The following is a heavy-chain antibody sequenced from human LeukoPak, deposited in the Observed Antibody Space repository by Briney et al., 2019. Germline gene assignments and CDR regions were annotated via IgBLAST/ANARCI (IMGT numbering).Heavy chain of an antibody. CDR1: GGSISSYY. Sequence: SETLSLTCTVSGGSISSYYWSWIRQPLGKGLEWIGYIYYSGSTNYNPSLKSRVTISVDTSKNQFSLKLSSVTAADTAVYYCARGGGGNADWFDPWGQGTLVTVSS. D-gene: IGHD4-23*01. V-gene: IGHV4-59*01. CDR3: ARGGGGNADWFDP. CDR2: IYYSGST. J-gene: IGHJ5*02.